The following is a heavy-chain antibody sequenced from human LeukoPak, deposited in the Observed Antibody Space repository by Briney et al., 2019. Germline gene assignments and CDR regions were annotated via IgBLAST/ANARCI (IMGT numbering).Heavy chain of an antibody. V-gene: IGHV1-69*05. CDR3: ARDRSNIVLMVYEENWFDP. CDR2: IIPIFGTA. CDR1: GGTFSSYT. J-gene: IGHJ5*02. Sequence: SVKVSCKASGGTFSSYTISWVRQAPGQGLEWMGRIIPIFGTANYAQKFQGRVTITTDESTSTAYMELSSLRSEDTAVYYCARDRSNIVLMVYEENWFDPWGQGTLVTVSS. D-gene: IGHD2-8*01.